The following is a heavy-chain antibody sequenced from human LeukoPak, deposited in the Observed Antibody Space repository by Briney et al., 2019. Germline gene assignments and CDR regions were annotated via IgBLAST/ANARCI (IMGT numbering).Heavy chain of an antibody. Sequence: PGGSLRLSCAASGVTLSNYWMSWVRQAPGKGLEWVANIKQDGSKKYYPDPVKGRFTISRDNARNSLYLQMNSLRAEDTAVFYCASSGWYRPPHPLSYFDNWGQGTLVTVSS. CDR1: GVTLSNYW. CDR3: ASSGWYRPPHPLSYFDN. D-gene: IGHD6-19*01. J-gene: IGHJ4*02. V-gene: IGHV3-7*01. CDR2: IKQDGSKK.